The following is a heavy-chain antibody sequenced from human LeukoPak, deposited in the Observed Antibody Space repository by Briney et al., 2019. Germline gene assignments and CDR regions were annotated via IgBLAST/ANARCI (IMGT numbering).Heavy chain of an antibody. Sequence: ASVKVSCKVSGYTLTELSMHWVRQAPGKGLEWMGGFDPEDGETIYAQKFQGRVTMTEDTSTDTAYMELSSLRSEDTAVYYCAREDCSSTSCYTWHYYYGMDVWGQGTTVTVSS. CDR3: AREDCSSTSCYTWHYYYGMDV. V-gene: IGHV1-24*01. CDR1: GYTLTELS. D-gene: IGHD2-2*02. CDR2: FDPEDGET. J-gene: IGHJ6*02.